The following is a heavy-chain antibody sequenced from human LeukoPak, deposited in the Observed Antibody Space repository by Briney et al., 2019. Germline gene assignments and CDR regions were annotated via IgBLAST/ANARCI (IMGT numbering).Heavy chain of an antibody. V-gene: IGHV3-23*01. CDR1: GFTFSSYA. CDR3: AGRAWYSSSWYGNY. CDR2: ISGSGGST. J-gene: IGHJ4*02. D-gene: IGHD6-13*01. Sequence: GGSLRLSCAASGFTFSSYAMSWVRQAPGKGLEWVSAISGSGGSTYYADSVKGRFTISRDNSKNTLYLQMNSLRAEDTAVYYCAGRAWYSSSWYGNYWGQGTLVTVSS.